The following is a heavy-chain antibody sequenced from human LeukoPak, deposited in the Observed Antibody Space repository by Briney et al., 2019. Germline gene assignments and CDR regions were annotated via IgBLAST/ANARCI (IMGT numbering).Heavy chain of an antibody. CDR1: GGSISSYY. J-gene: IGHJ4*02. CDR3: ASNADYGSGSYSFDY. D-gene: IGHD3-10*01. V-gene: IGHV4-59*01. CDR2: IYYSGST. Sequence: SETLSLTCTVSGGSISSYYWSWIRQPPGKGLEWIGYIYYSGSTNYNPSLKSRVTISVDTSKNQFSLKLSSVTAADTAVYYCASNADYGSGSYSFDYWGQGTLVTVSS.